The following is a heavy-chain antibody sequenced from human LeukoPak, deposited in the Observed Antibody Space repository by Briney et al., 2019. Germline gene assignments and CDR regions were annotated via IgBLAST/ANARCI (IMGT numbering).Heavy chain of an antibody. Sequence: SSVKVSCKASGGTFSSHGISWVRQAPGHGLEWMGGMVPFFGRAKYAQKFQDRVTITADESTSTVYMELSSLRSEDTAVYYCARRYSGYDFSFDPWGQGTLVTVSS. CDR3: ARRYSGYDFSFDP. D-gene: IGHD5-12*01. V-gene: IGHV1-69*01. J-gene: IGHJ5*02. CDR2: MVPFFGRA. CDR1: GGTFSSHG.